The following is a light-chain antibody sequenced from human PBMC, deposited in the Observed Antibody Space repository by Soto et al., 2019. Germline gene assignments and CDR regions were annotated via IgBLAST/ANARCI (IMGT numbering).Light chain of an antibody. Sequence: DIQMTQSPSTLSASVGDRVTITCRASQTISTWLAWYQQKTGRAPKLLIHKAYSLESGVPSRFSGSGYGTEFTLTISSLQTDDFATYYCKQYNSYWTFGQGTKVDIK. CDR1: QTISTW. J-gene: IGKJ1*01. CDR2: KAY. CDR3: KQYNSYWT. V-gene: IGKV1-5*03.